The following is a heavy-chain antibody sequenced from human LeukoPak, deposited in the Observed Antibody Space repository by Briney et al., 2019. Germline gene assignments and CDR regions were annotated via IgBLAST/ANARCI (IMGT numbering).Heavy chain of an antibody. CDR2: IYHSGST. Sequence: SETLSLTCAVSGYSISSGYYWGWIRQPPEKGLEWIGSIYHSGSTYYNPSLKSRVTISVDTSKNQFSLKLSSVTAADTAVYYCARVRQQLGHYFDYWGQGTLVTVSS. CDR3: ARVRQQLGHYFDY. J-gene: IGHJ4*02. V-gene: IGHV4-38-2*01. CDR1: GYSISSGYY. D-gene: IGHD6-13*01.